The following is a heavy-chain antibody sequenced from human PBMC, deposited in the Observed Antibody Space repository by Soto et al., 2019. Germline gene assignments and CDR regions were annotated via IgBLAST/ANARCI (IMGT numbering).Heavy chain of an antibody. J-gene: IGHJ4*02. Sequence: PSETLSLTCTVSGGSINSYYWSWIRQPPGKGLEWIGYIYYSGSTNYNPSLKSRVTISVDTSKNQFSLKLSSVTAADTAVYYCASAPSSAWRYYFDYWGQGTLVTVSS. D-gene: IGHD6-19*01. CDR3: ASAPSSAWRYYFDY. CDR1: GGSINSYY. V-gene: IGHV4-59*01. CDR2: IYYSGST.